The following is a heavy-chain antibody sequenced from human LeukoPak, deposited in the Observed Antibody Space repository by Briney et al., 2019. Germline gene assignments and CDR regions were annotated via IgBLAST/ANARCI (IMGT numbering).Heavy chain of an antibody. CDR2: INPSGGST. J-gene: IGHJ4*02. CDR1: GYTFTGYY. D-gene: IGHD3-22*01. CDR3: ARGSYYDSSGYVPDYYFDY. Sequence: ASVKVSCKASGYTFTGYYMHWVRQAPGQGLEWMGIINPSGGSTSYAQKFQGRVTMTRDMSTSTVYMELSSLRSEDTAVYYCARGSYYDSSGYVPDYYFDYWGQGTLVTVSS. V-gene: IGHV1-46*01.